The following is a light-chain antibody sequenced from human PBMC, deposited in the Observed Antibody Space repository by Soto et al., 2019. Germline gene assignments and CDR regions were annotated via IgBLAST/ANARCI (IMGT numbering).Light chain of an antibody. CDR1: SSGVGTFNL. CDR2: EDI. CDR3: CSSAPYGVVL. J-gene: IGLJ2*01. V-gene: IGLV2-23*01. Sequence: QSVLTQPASVSGSPGQSITISCTGTSSGVGTFNLVSWFQQHPGKAPKLMIYEDIKRPSGVSNRFSGSTSGNTASLTISGLQAEDDADYYCCSSAPYGVVLFGGGTKVTVL.